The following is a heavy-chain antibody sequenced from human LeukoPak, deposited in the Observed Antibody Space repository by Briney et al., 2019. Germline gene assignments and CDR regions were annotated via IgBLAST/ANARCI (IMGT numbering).Heavy chain of an antibody. D-gene: IGHD6-19*01. J-gene: IGHJ6*03. V-gene: IGHV3-48*03. CDR3: ARDQVSYSSGWYSYYYYYMDV. CDR2: ISSSGSTI. Sequence: PGGSLRLSCAASGFTFSSYEMNWVRQAPGKGLEWVSYISSSGSTIYYADSVKGRFTISRDNAKNSLYLQMNSLRAEDTAVYYCARDQVSYSSGWYSYYYYYMDVSGKGTTVTISS. CDR1: GFTFSSYE.